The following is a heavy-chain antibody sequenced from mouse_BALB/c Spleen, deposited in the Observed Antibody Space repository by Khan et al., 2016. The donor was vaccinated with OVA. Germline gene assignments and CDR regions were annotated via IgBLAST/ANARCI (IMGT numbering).Heavy chain of an antibody. CDR3: ARTARIKY. Sequence: EVQLQESGPGLVKPSQSLSLTCTVTGYSITSGYGWNWIRQFPGNKLEWMGYISYSGSTNYNPSLQSRIYITRDTSNNPFFLQLNSVTTEDTATYYYARTARIKYWGQGTTLTVSS. CDR1: GYSITSGYG. CDR2: ISYSGST. D-gene: IGHD1-2*01. J-gene: IGHJ2*01. V-gene: IGHV3-2*02.